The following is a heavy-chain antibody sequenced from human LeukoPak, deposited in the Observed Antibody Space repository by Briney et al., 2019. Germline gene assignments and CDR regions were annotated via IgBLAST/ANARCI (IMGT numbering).Heavy chain of an antibody. V-gene: IGHV1-2*02. Sequence: AASVKVSCKASGYTFTGYYMHWVRQAPGQGLEWMGWINPNSGGTNYAQKFQGRVTMTRDTSISTAYMELSRLRSEDTAVYYCARGDYYDSSGYLDYWGQGTLVTVSS. CDR1: GYTFTGYY. CDR3: ARGDYYDSSGYLDY. CDR2: INPNSGGT. D-gene: IGHD3-22*01. J-gene: IGHJ4*02.